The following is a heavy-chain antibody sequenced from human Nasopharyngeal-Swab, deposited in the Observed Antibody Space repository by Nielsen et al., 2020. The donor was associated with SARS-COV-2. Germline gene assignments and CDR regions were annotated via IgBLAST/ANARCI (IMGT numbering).Heavy chain of an antibody. CDR2: INTNTGNP. Sequence: SVKASGKACGYTFTSYAMNWVRQVPGQGLEWLGWINTNTGNPTYAQGFTGRFVFSLDTSVSTAYLQISSLKAEDTAVYYCARAKAFRESKTYYFDYWGQGTRVTVSS. J-gene: IGHJ4*02. V-gene: IGHV7-4-1*02. CDR1: GYTFTSYA. CDR3: ARAKAFRESKTYYFDY. D-gene: IGHD3-16*01.